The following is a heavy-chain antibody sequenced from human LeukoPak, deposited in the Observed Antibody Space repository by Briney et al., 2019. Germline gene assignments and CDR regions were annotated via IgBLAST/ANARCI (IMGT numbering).Heavy chain of an antibody. CDR2: INSDGSST. D-gene: IGHD6-13*01. CDR1: GFTFSSYW. CDR3: ARRIAAAAAPYYFDY. Sequence: GSLRLSCAASGFTFSSYWMHWVRQAPGKGLLWVSRINSDGSSTSYADSVKGRFTISRDNAKNTLYLQMNSLRAEDTAVYYCARRIAAAAAPYYFDYWGQGTLVTVSP. V-gene: IGHV3-74*01. J-gene: IGHJ4*02.